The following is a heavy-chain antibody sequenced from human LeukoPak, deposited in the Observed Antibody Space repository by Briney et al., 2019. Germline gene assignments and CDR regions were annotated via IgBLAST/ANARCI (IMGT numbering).Heavy chain of an antibody. CDR2: ISYDGSNK. D-gene: IGHD3-10*01. CDR1: GFTFSSYG. Sequence: GRSLRLSCAASGFTFSSYGMHWVRQAPGKGLEWVAVISYDGSNKYYADSVKGRFTISRDNSKNTLYLQMNSLRAEDTAVYYCAKFGPVLLWFGEFEDAFDIWGQGTMVTVSS. J-gene: IGHJ3*02. CDR3: AKFGPVLLWFGEFEDAFDI. V-gene: IGHV3-30*18.